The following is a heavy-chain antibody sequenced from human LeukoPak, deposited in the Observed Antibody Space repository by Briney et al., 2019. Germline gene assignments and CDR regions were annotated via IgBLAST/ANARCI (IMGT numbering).Heavy chain of an antibody. J-gene: IGHJ4*02. V-gene: IGHV1-69*01. CDR2: IIPIFGTS. Sequence: GSSVMVSCKASGGTFSSYAISWVRQAPGQGLEWMGGIIPIFGTSHYAQTFPRRLTLTADESTSTAYMELSSLRSEDTAVYYCARVRITRTSYYFDYWGQGTLVTVSS. CDR3: ARVRITRTSYYFDY. CDR1: GGTFSSYA. D-gene: IGHD1-7*01.